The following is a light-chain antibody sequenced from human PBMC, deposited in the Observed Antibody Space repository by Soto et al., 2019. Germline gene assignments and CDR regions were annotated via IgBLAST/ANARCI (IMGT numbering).Light chain of an antibody. CDR1: QSVSSD. CDR2: DAS. CDR3: QQRSNWLT. V-gene: IGKV3-11*01. J-gene: IGKJ4*01. Sequence: EIVLTQSPATLSLSPGERATLSCRASQSVSSDLAWYQQKPGQAPRLLTYDASNRATGIPARFSGSGSGTDFTLTISSLEPEDFAVYYCQQRSNWLTFGGGTKVEIK.